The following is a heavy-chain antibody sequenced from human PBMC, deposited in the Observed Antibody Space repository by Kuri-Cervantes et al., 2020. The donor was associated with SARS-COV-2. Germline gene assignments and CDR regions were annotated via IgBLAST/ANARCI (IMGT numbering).Heavy chain of an antibody. D-gene: IGHD3-22*01. Sequence: GGSLRLSCAASGSTFSSYSMNWVRQAPGKGLEWVSYISSSSTIYYADSVKGRFTISRDNAKNSLYLQMNSLRDEDTAVYYCAREGYYDSSGYFDYWGQGTLVTVSS. V-gene: IGHV3-48*02. CDR3: AREGYYDSSGYFDY. J-gene: IGHJ4*02. CDR2: ISSSSTI. CDR1: GSTFSSYS.